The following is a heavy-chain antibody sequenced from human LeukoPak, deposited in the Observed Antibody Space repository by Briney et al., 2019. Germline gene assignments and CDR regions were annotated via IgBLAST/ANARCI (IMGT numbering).Heavy chain of an antibody. D-gene: IGHD2-21*01. V-gene: IGHV1-2*02. CDR3: ARDKGDDTGNFWFLEV. Sequence: GASVKVSCKTSGYPFTSYFLHWVRQAPGRGLEWMGWIDPRSGATGYAQKFHGRVTMTRDTYISTVYMELSSLTSDDTAVYYCARDKGDDTGNFWFLEVWGRGTLLTVSS. CDR1: GYPFTSYF. J-gene: IGHJ2*01. CDR2: IDPRSGAT.